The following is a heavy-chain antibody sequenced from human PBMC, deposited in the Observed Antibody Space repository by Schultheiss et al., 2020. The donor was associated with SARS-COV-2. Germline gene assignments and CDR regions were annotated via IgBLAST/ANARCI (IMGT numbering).Heavy chain of an antibody. CDR1: GFTFSSYA. D-gene: IGHD1-1*01. V-gene: IGHV3-30*09. Sequence: GGSLRLSCAASGFTFSSYAMSWVRQAPGKGLEWVAVVSSDGLNGQYADSVKGRFAISKDNSKNTLSLQMDSLRVEDTAVYYCASHLNSNWFDYWGQGTLVTVSS. J-gene: IGHJ4*02. CDR2: VSSDGLNG. CDR3: ASHLNSNWFDY.